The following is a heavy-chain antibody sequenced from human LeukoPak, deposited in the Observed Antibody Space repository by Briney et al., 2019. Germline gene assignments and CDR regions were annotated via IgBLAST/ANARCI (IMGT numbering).Heavy chain of an antibody. CDR2: ISAYNGNT. Sequence: ASVKVSCKASGYTFTSYGISWVRPAPGQGLECMGWISAYNGNTNYAQKLQGRVTMTTDTSTSTAYMELRSLRSDDTAVYYCARASGGSGGSSLPLWGQGTLVTVSS. CDR3: ARASGGSGGSSLPL. CDR1: GYTFTSYG. V-gene: IGHV1-18*01. J-gene: IGHJ4*02. D-gene: IGHD2-15*01.